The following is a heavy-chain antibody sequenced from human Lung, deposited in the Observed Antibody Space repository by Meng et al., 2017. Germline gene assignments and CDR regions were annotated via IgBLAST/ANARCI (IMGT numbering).Heavy chain of an antibody. D-gene: IGHD3-10*01. J-gene: IGHJ4*02. CDR1: GFTFSFYS. Sequence: EVQLVESGGGLVKPGGSLRLSCAASGFTFSFYSMNWVRQAPGKGPEWVSSITSSSSYIHYADSLKGRFTISRDNAKNSLYLQMNSLRAEDTAVFYCARDNYYDSGSYSGFDYWGQGALVTVSS. CDR2: ITSSSSYI. CDR3: ARDNYYDSGSYSGFDY. V-gene: IGHV3-21*01.